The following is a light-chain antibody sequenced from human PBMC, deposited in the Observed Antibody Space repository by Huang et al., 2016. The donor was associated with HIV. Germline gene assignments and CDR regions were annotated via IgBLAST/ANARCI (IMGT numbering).Light chain of an antibody. CDR2: EAS. CDR3: QQYDSLPYT. CDR1: QDINNY. V-gene: IGKV1-33*01. J-gene: IGKJ2*01. Sequence: DIQMTQSPSSLSASVGDRVTITCQASQDINNYLNWYQQKPGKAPNLLIYEASNLEAGVPSMFSGSGSGSDFTVTITSLQPEDVATYYCQQYDSLPYTFGQGTKLEIK.